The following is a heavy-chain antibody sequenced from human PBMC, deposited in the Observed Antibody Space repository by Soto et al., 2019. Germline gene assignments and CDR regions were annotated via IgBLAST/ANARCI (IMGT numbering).Heavy chain of an antibody. D-gene: IGHD6-6*01. V-gene: IGHV4-34*01. J-gene: IGHJ4*02. CDR1: SGSFSGYY. CDR3: ARAPKVSGSSQTRPDF. Sequence: QVQLHQWGAGLLKPSETLSLVCSIYSGSFSGYYWSWIRQPPGKGLEWIGEISQSGNTNYSPSLTSRLSISIDTSKKQFSLNLASVSAADTAVYYCARAPKVSGSSQTRPDFWGQGTLVTVSS. CDR2: ISQSGNT.